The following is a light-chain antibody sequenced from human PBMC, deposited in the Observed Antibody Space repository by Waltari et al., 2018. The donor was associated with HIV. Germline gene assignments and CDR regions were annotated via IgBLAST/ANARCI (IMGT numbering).Light chain of an antibody. Sequence: QSALTQPASVSGSPGPSITISCPGTSSDVGGYNYVSWYQQHPGKAPQLMIYEVSNRPSGVSNRFSGSKSGNTASLTISGLQAEDEADYYCSSYTSSSTLFGGGTKLTVL. CDR3: SSYTSSSTL. CDR1: SSDVGGYNY. V-gene: IGLV2-14*01. J-gene: IGLJ2*01. CDR2: EVS.